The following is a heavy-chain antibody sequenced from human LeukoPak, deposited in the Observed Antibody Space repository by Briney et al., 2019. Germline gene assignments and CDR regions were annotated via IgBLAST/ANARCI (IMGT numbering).Heavy chain of an antibody. D-gene: IGHD1-14*01. CDR2: ISEDGINK. V-gene: IGHV3-30*18. CDR3: AKDRETTASGTFDY. J-gene: IGHJ4*02. CDR1: GFTFSNYG. Sequence: PGRSLRLSCAASGFTFSNYGMHCVRQAPGKGPEWVAGISEDGINKYYADSVKGRFTISRDNSNNTLFLQMNSLRAEDTAVYYCAKDRETTASGTFDYWGQGALVTVSS.